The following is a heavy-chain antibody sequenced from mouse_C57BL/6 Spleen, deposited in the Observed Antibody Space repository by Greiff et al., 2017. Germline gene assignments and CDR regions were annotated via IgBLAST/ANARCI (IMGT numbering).Heavy chain of an antibody. CDR2: ISDGGSYT. CDR1: GFTFSSYA. J-gene: IGHJ3*01. Sequence: EVHLVESGGGLVKPGGSLKLSCAASGFTFSSYAMSWVRQTPEKRLEWVATISDGGSYTYYPDNVKGRFTISRDNAKNNLYLQMSHLKSEDTAMYYCARADYGNYGFAYWGQGTLVTVSA. CDR3: ARADYGNYGFAY. D-gene: IGHD2-1*01. V-gene: IGHV5-4*01.